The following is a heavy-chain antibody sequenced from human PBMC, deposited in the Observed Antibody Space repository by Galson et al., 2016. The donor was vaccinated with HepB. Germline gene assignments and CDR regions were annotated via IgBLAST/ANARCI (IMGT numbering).Heavy chain of an antibody. V-gene: IGHV3-21*06. CDR2: ISSSSTYI. Sequence: SLRLSCAASGFTFSSYSVNWVRQAPRKGLEWVSSISSSSTYIYYADSVKGRFTISRDDAKNSLYLQMNSLRAEDTALYYCARTPGTYWFFDLWGRGTLVTVSS. D-gene: IGHD1-14*01. CDR1: GFTFSSYS. CDR3: ARTPGTYWFFDL. J-gene: IGHJ2*01.